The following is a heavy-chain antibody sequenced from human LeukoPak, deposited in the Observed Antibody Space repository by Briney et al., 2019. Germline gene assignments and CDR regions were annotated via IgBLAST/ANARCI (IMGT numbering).Heavy chain of an antibody. Sequence: GGSLRLSCAASGFTFSNAWMSWVRQAPGKGLEWVGRIKSKTDGGTTDYAAPVKGRFTISRDDSKNTLYLQMNSLKTEDTAVYYCASYRSGWAFDHWGQGTLVTVSS. CDR3: ASYRSGWAFDH. V-gene: IGHV3-15*01. J-gene: IGHJ4*02. CDR2: IKSKTDGGTT. D-gene: IGHD6-19*01. CDR1: GFTFSNAW.